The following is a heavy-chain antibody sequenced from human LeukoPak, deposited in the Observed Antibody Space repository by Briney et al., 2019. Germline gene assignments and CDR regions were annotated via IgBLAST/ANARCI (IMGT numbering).Heavy chain of an antibody. V-gene: IGHV3-30*14. D-gene: IGHD3-3*01. J-gene: IGHJ4*02. CDR3: ARASYYDFWSGSMPFDY. CDR1: GFTFSSYA. CDR2: ISYDGSNK. Sequence: GGSLRLSCAASGFTFSSYAMHWVRQAPGKGLEWVAVISYDGSNKYYADSVKGRFTISRDNSKNTLYLQMNSLRAEDTAVYYCARASYYDFWSGSMPFDYWGQGTLVTVSS.